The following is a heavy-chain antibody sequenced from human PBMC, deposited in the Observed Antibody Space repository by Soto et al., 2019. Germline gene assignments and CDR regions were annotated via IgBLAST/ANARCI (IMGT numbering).Heavy chain of an antibody. V-gene: IGHV3-23*01. CDR1: GFTFSSYG. Sequence: EVQLLESGGCLVQPGGSLRLSCAGSGFTFSSYGMSWVRQAPGKGLEWVSGMSGSNGDTYYADSVKGRFTISRDNLKNALFLQMSSLRVEDTAVYYCAKVRIRGAAADRGYYGMDVWGQGTTVTVSS. CDR2: MSGSNGDT. CDR3: AKVRIRGAAADRGYYGMDV. D-gene: IGHD6-25*01. J-gene: IGHJ6*02.